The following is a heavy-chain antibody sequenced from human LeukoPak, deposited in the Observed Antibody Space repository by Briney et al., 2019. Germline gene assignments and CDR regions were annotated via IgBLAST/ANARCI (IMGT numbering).Heavy chain of an antibody. CDR1: GYTFTSYG. CDR3: ARDRYYDILTGYYPFDY. D-gene: IGHD3-9*01. CDR2: ISAYNGNT. Sequence: RASVKVSCKASGYTFTSYGISWVRQAPGQGLEWMGWISAYNGNTNYAQKLQGRVTMTTDTYTSTAYMELRSLRSDDTAVYYCARDRYYDILTGYYPFDYWGQGTLVTVSS. V-gene: IGHV1-18*04. J-gene: IGHJ4*02.